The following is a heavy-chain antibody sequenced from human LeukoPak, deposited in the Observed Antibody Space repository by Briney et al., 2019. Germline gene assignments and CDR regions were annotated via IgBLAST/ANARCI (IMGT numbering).Heavy chain of an antibody. CDR1: GFTFSDYY. D-gene: IGHD3-10*01. CDR3: AKPTQGSGSHLFSMDV. V-gene: IGHV3-11*04. Sequence: GGSLRLSCAASGFTFSDYYMSWIRQAPGKGLEWVSYISSSGSTIYYADSVKGRFTISRDNSKNTLYLQMNSLRAEDTAVYYCAKPTQGSGSHLFSMDVWGKGTTVTISS. CDR2: ISSSGSTI. J-gene: IGHJ6*03.